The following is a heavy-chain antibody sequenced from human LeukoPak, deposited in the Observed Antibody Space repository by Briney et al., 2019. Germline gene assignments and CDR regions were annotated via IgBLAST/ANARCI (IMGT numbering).Heavy chain of an antibody. CDR2: IYYSGST. CDR1: GGSISSYY. V-gene: IGHV4-59*12. J-gene: IGHJ6*02. Sequence: SETLSLTCTVSGGSISSYYWSWIRQPPGKGLEWIGYIYYSGSTYYNPSLKSRVTISVDTSKNQFSLKLSSVTAADTAVYYCASHRYYYDSSGHLPLDYGMDVWGQGTTVTVSS. D-gene: IGHD3-22*01. CDR3: ASHRYYYDSSGHLPLDYGMDV.